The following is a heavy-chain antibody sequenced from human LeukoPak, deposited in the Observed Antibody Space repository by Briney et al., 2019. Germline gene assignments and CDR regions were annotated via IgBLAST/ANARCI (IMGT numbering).Heavy chain of an antibody. V-gene: IGHV3-30*18. J-gene: IGHJ4*02. CDR3: AKDQYYYDSSGSIYFDY. CDR2: ISYDGSNK. CDR1: GFTFSSYG. Sequence: VRSLRLSCAASGFTFSSYGMHWVRQAPGKGLEWVAVISYDGSNKYYADSVKGRFTISRDNSKNTLYLQMNSLRAEDTAVYYCAKDQYYYDSSGSIYFDYWGQGTLVTVSS. D-gene: IGHD3-22*01.